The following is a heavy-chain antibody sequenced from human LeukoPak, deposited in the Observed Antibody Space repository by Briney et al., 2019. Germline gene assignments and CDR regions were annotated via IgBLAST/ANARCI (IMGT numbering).Heavy chain of an antibody. CDR2: INPNSGGT. D-gene: IGHD3-10*01. Sequence: ASVKVSCKASGYTFTGYYMHWVRQAPGQGLEWMGWINPNSGGTNYAQKFQGRVTMTRDTSISTAYMELSRLRSDDTAVYYCARVPRITMVRGVLGSYFDYWGQGTLVTVPS. V-gene: IGHV1-2*02. CDR1: GYTFTGYY. J-gene: IGHJ4*02. CDR3: ARVPRITMVRGVLGSYFDY.